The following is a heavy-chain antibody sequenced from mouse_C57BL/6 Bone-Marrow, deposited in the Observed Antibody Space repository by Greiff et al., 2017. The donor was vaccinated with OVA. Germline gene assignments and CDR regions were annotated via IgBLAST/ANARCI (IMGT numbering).Heavy chain of an antibody. CDR1: GYTFTDYE. J-gene: IGHJ1*03. Sequence: LQESGAELVRPGASVTLSCKASGYTFTDYEMHWVKQTPVHGLEWIGAIDPETGGTAYNQKFKGKAILTADKSSSTAYMELRSLTSEDSAVYYCTRKGDPYWYFDVWGTGTTVTVSS. V-gene: IGHV1-15*01. CDR2: IDPETGGT. CDR3: TRKGDPYWYFDV.